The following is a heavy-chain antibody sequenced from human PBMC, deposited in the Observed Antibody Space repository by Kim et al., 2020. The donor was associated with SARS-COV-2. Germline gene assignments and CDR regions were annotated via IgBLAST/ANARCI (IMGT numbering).Heavy chain of an antibody. D-gene: IGHD5-12*01. CDR3: ARDLYSGYDPSPGY. Sequence: GGSLRLSCAASGFTFSSYGMHWVRQAPGKGLEWVAVIWYDGSNKYYADSVKGRFTISRDNSKNTLYLQMNSLRAEDTAVYYCARDLYSGYDPSPGYWGQGTLVTVSS. CDR2: IWYDGSNK. V-gene: IGHV3-33*01. J-gene: IGHJ4*02. CDR1: GFTFSSYG.